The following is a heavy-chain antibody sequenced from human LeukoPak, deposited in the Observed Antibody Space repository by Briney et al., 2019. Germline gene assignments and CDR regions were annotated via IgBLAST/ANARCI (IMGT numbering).Heavy chain of an antibody. CDR2: INHSGST. V-gene: IGHV4-34*01. J-gene: IGHJ6*03. Sequence: SETLSLTCAVYGGSFSGYYWSWIRQPPGKGLEWIGEINHSGSTNYNPSLKSRVTISVDTSKNQFSLKLSSVTAADTAVYYCARGVSIGLVATILGRLRLGELSSSRGYYYMDVWGKGTTVTISS. CDR1: GGSFSGYY. CDR3: ARGVSIGLVATILGRLRLGELSSSRGYYYMDV. D-gene: IGHD3-16*02.